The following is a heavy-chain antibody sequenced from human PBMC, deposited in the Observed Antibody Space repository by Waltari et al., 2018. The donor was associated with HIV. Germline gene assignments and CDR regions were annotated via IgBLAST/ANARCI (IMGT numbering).Heavy chain of an antibody. D-gene: IGHD3-9*01. V-gene: IGHV4-59*08. CDR2: IYYTGRR. CDR1: CKGITDSY. J-gene: IGHJ4*02. CDR3: TRSLHILAGSSQGDLAY. Sequence: QLQESGPGLVKPSETLSLTCSVTCKGITDSYSSWIRQPPGKGLDWIGTIYYTGRRNYSPSLKSRLTLSVDRSANNLSLRLKSVTAADTAVYYCTRSLHILAGSSQGDLAYWGQGILVAVSS.